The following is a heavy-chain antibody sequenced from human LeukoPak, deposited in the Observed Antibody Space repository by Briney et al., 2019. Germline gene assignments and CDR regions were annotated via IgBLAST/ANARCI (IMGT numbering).Heavy chain of an antibody. Sequence: GGSLRLSCGASGFTFSRHAMNWVRQPPGKGLEWVSGIDGSGSLTFYADSVKGRFTISSDNSENGLYLQMNSLRAEDTAVYYCGRVSTVTANFDYWGQGSLVTVSS. CDR2: IDGSGSLT. J-gene: IGHJ4*02. CDR3: GRVSTVTANFDY. V-gene: IGHV3-23*01. D-gene: IGHD2-21*02. CDR1: GFTFSRHA.